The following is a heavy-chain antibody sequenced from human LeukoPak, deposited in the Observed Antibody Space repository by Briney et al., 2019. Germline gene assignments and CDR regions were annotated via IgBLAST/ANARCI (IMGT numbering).Heavy chain of an antibody. J-gene: IGHJ4*02. CDR2: IYHTGST. V-gene: IGHV4-38-2*01. Sequence: SETLSLTCDVSGYSISSGFHWGWIRQPPGKGLEWIGSIYHTGSTAYDPSLTSRVTILVDTSKNQFSLKLTSVTAADTAVYYCARGGQWLGESWGQGTLVIVSS. D-gene: IGHD6-19*01. CDR3: ARGGQWLGES. CDR1: GYSISSGFH.